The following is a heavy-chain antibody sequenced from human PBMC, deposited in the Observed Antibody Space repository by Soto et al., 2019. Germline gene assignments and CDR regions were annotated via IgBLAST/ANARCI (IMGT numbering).Heavy chain of an antibody. D-gene: IGHD5-18*01. CDR2: INAGNGNT. Sequence: VKVSCKASGYTFTSYAMHWVRQAPGQRLEWMGWINAGNGNTKYSQKFQGRVTITRDTSASTAYMELSSLRSEDTAVYYCARDGGYTYGFDYYSHGLDVWGQGTTVTSP. CDR1: GYTFTSYA. V-gene: IGHV1-3*01. CDR3: ARDGGYTYGFDYYSHGLDV. J-gene: IGHJ6*02.